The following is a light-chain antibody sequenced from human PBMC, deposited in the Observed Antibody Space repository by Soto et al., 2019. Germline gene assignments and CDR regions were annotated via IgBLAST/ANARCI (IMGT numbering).Light chain of an antibody. CDR3: QQYNNWPRT. CDR1: QSGSSN. Sequence: EIVMTQSPATLYVSTGERATLSCRASQSGSSNLAWYQQKPGQAPRLLIYGASPRATGIPARFSGSGSGTEFTLTISSLQSEDFAVYYCQQYNNWPRTFGQGTKVEIK. J-gene: IGKJ1*01. V-gene: IGKV3-15*01. CDR2: GAS.